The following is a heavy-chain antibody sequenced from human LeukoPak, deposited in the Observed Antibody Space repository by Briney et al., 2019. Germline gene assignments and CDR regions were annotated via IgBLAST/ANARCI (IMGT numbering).Heavy chain of an antibody. V-gene: IGHV3-23*01. CDR3: AVAAAGTEEIDFDY. CDR2: ISGSGATT. J-gene: IGHJ4*02. Sequence: GGSLRLSCAASGFTFSNYALAWVRQAPGKGLEWVSTISGSGATTYYADSVKGRFTISRDTSKNTLYLQMNSLRVEDTAVYYCAVAAAGTEEIDFDYWGQGTLVTVSS. D-gene: IGHD6-13*01. CDR1: GFTFSNYA.